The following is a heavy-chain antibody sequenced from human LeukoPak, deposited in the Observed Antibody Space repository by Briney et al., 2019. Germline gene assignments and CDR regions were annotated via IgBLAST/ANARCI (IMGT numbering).Heavy chain of an antibody. CDR3: ARGGGSVRGVIITYYFDY. J-gene: IGHJ4*02. CDR2: ISSNGGST. D-gene: IGHD3-10*01. Sequence: GGSLRLSCAASGFTFSSYAMHWVRQAPGKGLEYVSAISSNGGSTYYANSVKGRFTISRDNSKNTLYLQMGSLRAEDMAVYYCARGGGSVRGVIITYYFDYWGQGTLVTVSS. CDR1: GFTFSSYA. V-gene: IGHV3-64*01.